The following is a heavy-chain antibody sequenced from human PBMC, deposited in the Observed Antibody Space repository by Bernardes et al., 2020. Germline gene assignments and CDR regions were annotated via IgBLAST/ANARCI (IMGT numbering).Heavy chain of an antibody. Sequence: SEPLSLTCAVYGGSFSGYYWSWIRKPPGKGLEWIGEINHSGSTNYNPSLKSRVTISVDTSKNQFSLKLSSVTAADTAVYYCARVAWGSGWALDYWGQGTLVTVSS. CDR1: GGSFSGYY. CDR2: INHSGST. J-gene: IGHJ4*02. D-gene: IGHD6-19*01. V-gene: IGHV4-34*01. CDR3: ARVAWGSGWALDY.